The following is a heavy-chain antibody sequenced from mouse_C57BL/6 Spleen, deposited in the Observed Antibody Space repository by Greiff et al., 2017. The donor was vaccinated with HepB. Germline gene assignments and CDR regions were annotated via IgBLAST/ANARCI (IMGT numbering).Heavy chain of an antibody. Sequence: EVMLVESGGGLVQPGGSLKLSCAASGFTFSDYGMAWVRQAPRKGPEWVAFISNLAYSIYYADTVTGRFTLSRENAKNTLYLEMSSLRSEDTAMYYCARQGYYYGSSDWYFDVWGTGTTVTVSS. CDR1: GFTFSDYG. J-gene: IGHJ1*03. D-gene: IGHD1-1*01. CDR3: ARQGYYYGSSDWYFDV. V-gene: IGHV5-15*01. CDR2: ISNLAYSI.